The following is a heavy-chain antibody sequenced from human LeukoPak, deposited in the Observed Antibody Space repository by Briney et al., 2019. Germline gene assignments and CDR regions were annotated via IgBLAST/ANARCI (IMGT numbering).Heavy chain of an antibody. CDR3: AKDCGWLHFCS. CDR2: IKSDGSST. Sequence: GGSLRLSCAASGFSISNYWMHWVRQAPGKGLVWVSRIKSDGSSTRYADSVKGRFTISRDNAKNTLYLQINTLRAEDTAIYYCAKDCGWLHFCSWGQGTLVTVSS. J-gene: IGHJ5*02. D-gene: IGHD5-24*01. CDR1: GFSISNYW. V-gene: IGHV3-74*01.